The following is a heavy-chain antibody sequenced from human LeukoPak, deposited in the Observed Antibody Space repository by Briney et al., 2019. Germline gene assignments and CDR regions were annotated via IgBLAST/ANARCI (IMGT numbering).Heavy chain of an antibody. CDR1: GYTFTSYG. J-gene: IGHJ4*02. CDR3: ARDHQYYDILTGRYLLDY. CDR2: ISAYNGNT. D-gene: IGHD3-9*01. Sequence: ASVKVSCKASGYTFTSYGISWVRQAPGQGLEWMGWISAYNGNTNYAQKLQGRVTMTTDTSTSTAYMELRSLRSDDTAVYYCARDHQYYDILTGRYLLDYWGQGTLVTVSS. V-gene: IGHV1-18*04.